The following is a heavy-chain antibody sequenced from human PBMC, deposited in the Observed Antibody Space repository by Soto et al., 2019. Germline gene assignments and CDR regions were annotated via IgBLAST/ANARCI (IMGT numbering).Heavy chain of an antibody. Sequence: QVQLVQSGAEVKKPGASVKVSCKASGYTFTNFGISWVRQAPGQGLEWMGWISAYNGNTNYAQNFQGRVTMTTGTSTRTAYLALRSLRPDDTAVYYCARGGTPIAYWSQGTLVTVSS. V-gene: IGHV1-18*01. CDR3: ARGGTPIAY. D-gene: IGHD3-16*01. CDR2: ISAYNGNT. CDR1: GYTFTNFG. J-gene: IGHJ4*02.